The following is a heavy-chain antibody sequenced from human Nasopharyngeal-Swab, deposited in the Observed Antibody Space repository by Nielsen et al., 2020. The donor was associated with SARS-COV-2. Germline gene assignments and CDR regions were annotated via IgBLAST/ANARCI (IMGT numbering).Heavy chain of an antibody. J-gene: IGHJ6*02. D-gene: IGHD3-3*01. CDR1: GFTFSSYD. CDR3: ARAGRVAYYDFWSGYYPPYYYYGMDV. CDR2: IGTAGDT. Sequence: GGSLRLSCAASGFTFSSYDMHWVRQATGKGLECVSAIGTAGDTYYPGSVKGRFTISRENAKNSLYLQMNSLRAGDTAVYYCARAGRVAYYDFWSGYYPPYYYYGMDVWGQGTTVTVSS. V-gene: IGHV3-13*04.